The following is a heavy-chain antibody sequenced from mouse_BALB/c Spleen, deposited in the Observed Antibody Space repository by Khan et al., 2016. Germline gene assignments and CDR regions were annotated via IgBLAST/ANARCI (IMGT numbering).Heavy chain of an antibody. V-gene: IGHV9-3-1*01. Sequence: QIQLVQSGPELKKPGETVKISCKASGYTFTNFGINWVRQAPGKGLEWMDWINTNTGETTYADDFKGRFAFSLETSASTAYLQINNHKNEDTATYLCATSITTVIATRRHYGGQGTTLTVSS. J-gene: IGHJ2*01. CDR1: GYTFTNFG. D-gene: IGHD1-1*01. CDR2: INTNTGET. CDR3: ATSITTVIATRRHY.